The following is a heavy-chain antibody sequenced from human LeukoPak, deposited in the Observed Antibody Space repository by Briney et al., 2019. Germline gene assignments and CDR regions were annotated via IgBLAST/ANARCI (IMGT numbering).Heavy chain of an antibody. CDR2: IYYSGST. J-gene: IGHJ4*02. CDR3: ASSLEDYDFWSGYPKFDY. Sequence: SETLSLTCAVYGGSFSGYYWSWIRQHPGKGLEWIGYIYYSGSTYYNPSLKSRVTISVDTSKNQFSLKLSSVTAADTAVYYCASSLEDYDFWSGYPKFDYWGQGTLVTVSS. D-gene: IGHD3-3*01. CDR1: GGSFSGYY. V-gene: IGHV4-31*11.